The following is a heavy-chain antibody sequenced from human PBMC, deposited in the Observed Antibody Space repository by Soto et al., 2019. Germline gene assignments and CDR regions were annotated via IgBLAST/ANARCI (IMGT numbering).Heavy chain of an antibody. D-gene: IGHD3-3*01. V-gene: IGHV3-48*01. Sequence: PGGSLRLSCAASGFTFSSYSMKWVRQAPGKGLEWVSYISSSSSTIYYADSVKGRFTISRDNAKNSLYLQMNSLRAEDTAVYYCAIVGGVDFSYYYYMDVWGKGTTVTVSS. CDR2: ISSSSSTI. CDR1: GFTFSSYS. CDR3: AIVGGVDFSYYYYMDV. J-gene: IGHJ6*03.